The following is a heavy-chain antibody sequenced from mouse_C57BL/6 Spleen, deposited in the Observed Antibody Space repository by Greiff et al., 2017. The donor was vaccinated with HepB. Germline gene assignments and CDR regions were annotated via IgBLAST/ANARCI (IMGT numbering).Heavy chain of an antibody. V-gene: IGHV2-9-1*01. CDR2: IWTGGGT. Sequence: VKLVESGPGLVAPSQSLSITCTVSGFSLTSYAISWVRQPPGKGLEWLGVIWTGGGTNYNSALKSRLSISKDNSKSQVFLKMNSLQTDDTARYYCARNRWLLSNYYAMDYWGQGTSVTVSS. CDR1: GFSLTSYA. J-gene: IGHJ4*01. D-gene: IGHD2-3*01. CDR3: ARNRWLLSNYYAMDY.